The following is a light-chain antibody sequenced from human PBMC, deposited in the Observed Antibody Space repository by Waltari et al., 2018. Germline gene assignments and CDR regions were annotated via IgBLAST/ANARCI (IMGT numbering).Light chain of an antibody. CDR2: GAS. Sequence: SCRASRSVSRALAWYQQNPGQAPRRLIYGASNRATGIPDRFSGSGSGTDFSLIISRLEPEDFAVYYCQHYVSLPVTFGQGTKVEIK. CDR3: QHYVSLPVT. J-gene: IGKJ1*01. CDR1: RSVSRA. V-gene: IGKV3-20*01.